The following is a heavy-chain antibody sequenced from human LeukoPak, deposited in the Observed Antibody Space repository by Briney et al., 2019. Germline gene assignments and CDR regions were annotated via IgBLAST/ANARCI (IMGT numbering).Heavy chain of an antibody. V-gene: IGHV4-59*08. J-gene: IGHJ4*02. CDR2: IYYSGST. CDR3: ARHDYSNNAFDY. Sequence: SETLSLTCAVYGGSFSGYYWSWIRQPPGKGLEWIGYIYYSGSTNYNPSLKSRVTISVDTSKNQFSLKLSSVTAADTAVYYCARHDYSNNAFDYWGQGTLSPSPQ. CDR1: GGSFSGYY. D-gene: IGHD4-11*01.